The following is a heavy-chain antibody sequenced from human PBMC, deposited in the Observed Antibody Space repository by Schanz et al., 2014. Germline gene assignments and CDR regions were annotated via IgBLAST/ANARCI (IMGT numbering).Heavy chain of an antibody. CDR1: GYTFTGYY. J-gene: IGHJ6*02. D-gene: IGHD2-2*01. V-gene: IGHV1-2*02. Sequence: QVRLVQSGAEVKKPGASVKVSCQASGYTFTGYYIHWVRQAPGQGLEWMGWINPNSGGTNYPQRFQGRVTTTRDTSSRTVYMQLSRLTSDDTAVYFCARERGRGYCSRTSCSKDYGMDVWGQGTTVTVSS. CDR3: ARERGRGYCSRTSCSKDYGMDV. CDR2: INPNSGGT.